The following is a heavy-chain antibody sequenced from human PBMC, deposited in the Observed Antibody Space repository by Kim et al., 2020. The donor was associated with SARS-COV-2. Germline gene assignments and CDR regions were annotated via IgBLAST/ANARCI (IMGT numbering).Heavy chain of an antibody. V-gene: IGHV4-34*01. CDR2: INHSGST. Sequence: SETLSLTCAVYGGSFSGYYWSWIRQPPGKGLEWIGEINHSGSTNYNPSLKSRVTISVDTSKNQFSLKLRSVTAADTAVYYCARAIAAAGNGFDYWGQGTLVTVSS. J-gene: IGHJ4*02. CDR1: GGSFSGYY. D-gene: IGHD6-13*01. CDR3: ARAIAAAGNGFDY.